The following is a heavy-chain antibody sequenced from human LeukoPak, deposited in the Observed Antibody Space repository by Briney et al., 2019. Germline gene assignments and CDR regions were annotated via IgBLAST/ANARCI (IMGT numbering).Heavy chain of an antibody. V-gene: IGHV4-59*01. Sequence: SETLSLTCTVSGGSISNYYWSWIRQPPGKGLEWIGYVFYSGSTNYNPSLKSRLTISVDASKNQFSLKLSSVTAADTAVYYCARDSGGSGSRYYFDYWGQGTLVTVSS. J-gene: IGHJ4*02. CDR1: GGSISNYY. CDR3: ARDSGGSGSRYYFDY. CDR2: VFYSGST. D-gene: IGHD3-10*01.